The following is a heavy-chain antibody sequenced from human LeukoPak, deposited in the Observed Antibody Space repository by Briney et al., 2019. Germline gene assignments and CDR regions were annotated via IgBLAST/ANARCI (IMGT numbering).Heavy chain of an antibody. D-gene: IGHD5-24*01. J-gene: IGHJ4*02. Sequence: GGSLRLSCAASGFTFSSKYMSWIRQAPGKGLEWVSYISSSSTIYYADSVRGRFTISRDNAKNSLYLQMNSLRAEDTAVYYCARGEDGYSPTHFDYWGQGTLVTVSS. V-gene: IGHV3-11*01. CDR2: ISSSSTI. CDR3: ARGEDGYSPTHFDY. CDR1: GFTFSSKY.